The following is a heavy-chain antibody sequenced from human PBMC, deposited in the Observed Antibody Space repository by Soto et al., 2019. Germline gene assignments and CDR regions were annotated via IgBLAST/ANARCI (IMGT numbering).Heavy chain of an antibody. Sequence: SETLSLTCTVSGGSISSYYWSWIRQPPGKGLEWIGYIYYSGSTNYNPSLKSRVTISVDTSKNQFSLKLSSVTAADTAVYYCARGGGVIVIDWFDPWGQGTLVTVSS. CDR2: IYYSGST. V-gene: IGHV4-59*01. J-gene: IGHJ5*02. D-gene: IGHD3-16*02. CDR3: ARGGGVIVIDWFDP. CDR1: GGSISSYY.